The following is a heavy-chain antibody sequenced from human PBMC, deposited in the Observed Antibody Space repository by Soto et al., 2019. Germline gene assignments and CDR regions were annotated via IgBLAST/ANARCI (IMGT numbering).Heavy chain of an antibody. CDR3: ARLGPIYCSSTSCSWFDP. J-gene: IGHJ5*02. CDR2: ISAYNGNT. V-gene: IGHV1-18*01. CDR1: GYTLTRHS. Sequence: ASVKVSCTASGYTLTRHSISWVRQAPGRGLEWMGWISAYNGNTNYAQKLQGRVTMTTDTSTSTAYMELRSLRSDDTAVYYCARLGPIYCSSTSCSWFDPWGQGTLVTVSS. D-gene: IGHD2-2*01.